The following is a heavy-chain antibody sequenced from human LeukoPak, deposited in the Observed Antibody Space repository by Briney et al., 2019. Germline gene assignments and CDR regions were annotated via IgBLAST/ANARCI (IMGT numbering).Heavy chain of an antibody. J-gene: IGHJ4*02. CDR1: GYTSTGYY. V-gene: IGHV1-2*02. CDR2: INPNSGGT. Sequence: GASVKVSCKASGYTSTGYYMHWVRQAPGQGLEWMGWINPNSGGTNYAQKFQGRVTMTRDTSISTAYMELSRLRSDDTAVYYCARDSGIAVAGDYWGQGTLVTVSS. CDR3: ARDSGIAVAGDY. D-gene: IGHD6-19*01.